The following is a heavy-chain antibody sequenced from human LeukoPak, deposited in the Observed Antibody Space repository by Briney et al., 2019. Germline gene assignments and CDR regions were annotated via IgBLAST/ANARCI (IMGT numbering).Heavy chain of an antibody. J-gene: IGHJ3*02. D-gene: IGHD3-9*01. CDR3: ARGSILTGYYRGAFDI. CDR1: GGSFSGYY. V-gene: IGHV4-34*01. Sequence: SETLSLTCAVYGGSFSGYYWSWIRQPPGKGLEWIGEIYHSGNTSSNPSLKSRVTISLDTSKNQFSLRLNSVTAADTAVYYCARGSILTGYYRGAFDIWGQGTMVTVSS. CDR2: IYHSGNT.